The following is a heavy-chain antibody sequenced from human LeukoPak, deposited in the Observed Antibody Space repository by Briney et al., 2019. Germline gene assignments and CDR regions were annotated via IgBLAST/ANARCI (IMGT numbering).Heavy chain of an antibody. J-gene: IGHJ4*02. CDR2: ISRSSSYI. Sequence: GGSLRLSCAASGFTFSSYSMNWVRQAPGKGLEWVSSISRSSSYIYYADSVKGRFTISRDNAKNSLYLQMNSLRAEDTAVYYCARDRFSSGYTFDYWGQGTLVTVSS. D-gene: IGHD3-22*01. CDR1: GFTFSSYS. CDR3: ARDRFSSGYTFDY. V-gene: IGHV3-21*01.